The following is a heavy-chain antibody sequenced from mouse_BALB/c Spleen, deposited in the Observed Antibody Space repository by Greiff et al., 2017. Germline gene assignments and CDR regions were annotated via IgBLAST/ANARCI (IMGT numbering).Heavy chain of an antibody. V-gene: IGHV2-2*02. Sequence: VHLVESGPGLVQPSQSLSITCTVSGFSLTSYGVHWVRQSPGKGLEWLGVIWSGGSTDYNAAFISRLSISKDNSKSQVFFKMNSLQANDTAIYYCARNEGGTGWFAYWGQGTLVTVSA. D-gene: IGHD4-1*01. CDR1: GFSLTSYG. CDR3: ARNEGGTGWFAY. CDR2: IWSGGST. J-gene: IGHJ3*01.